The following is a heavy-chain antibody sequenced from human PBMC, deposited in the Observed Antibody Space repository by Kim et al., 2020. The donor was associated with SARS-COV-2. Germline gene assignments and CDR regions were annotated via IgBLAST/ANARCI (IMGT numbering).Heavy chain of an antibody. Sequence: SQTLSLPCAISGDSVSSNNAAYNWIRQSPSRGLEWLGRAYFRSSWRIDYAPSVRGRITISPDTSRNLFSLQLNSVTPEDTAVYYCAAGHTSGWHDHWGQGTQVTVSS. D-gene: IGHD6-19*01. CDR2: AYFRSSWRI. CDR1: GDSVSSNNAA. J-gene: IGHJ5*02. CDR3: AAGHTSGWHDH. V-gene: IGHV6-1*01.